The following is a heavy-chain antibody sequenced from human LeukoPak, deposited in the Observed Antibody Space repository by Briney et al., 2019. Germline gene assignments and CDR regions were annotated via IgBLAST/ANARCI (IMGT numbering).Heavy chain of an antibody. CDR3: TTGTWIQLWLADY. Sequence: GGSLRLSCAASGFTFSNACMSWVRQAPGKGLEWVGHIKGKAEGGTTDYAAPVQGRSTISRDDSKNTLYLQMNSLKTEDTAVYYCTTGTWIQLWLADYWGQGTLVTVSS. V-gene: IGHV3-15*01. CDR1: GFTFSNAC. D-gene: IGHD5-18*01. CDR2: IKGKAEGGTT. J-gene: IGHJ4*02.